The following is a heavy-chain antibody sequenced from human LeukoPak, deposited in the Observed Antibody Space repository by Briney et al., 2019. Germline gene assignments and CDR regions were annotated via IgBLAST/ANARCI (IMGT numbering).Heavy chain of an antibody. D-gene: IGHD2-21*01. Sequence: PGGSLRLSCAASGVTFTNYGMICVRQAPGKGLEWVSAISGSGRSTYYADSVKGRFTISIDNSKNTLYLQMNSLRAEDTAVYYCARTKAGMVSFFDYWGQGTLVTVSS. CDR3: ARTKAGMVSFFDY. CDR2: ISGSGRST. V-gene: IGHV3-23*01. CDR1: GVTFTNYG. J-gene: IGHJ4*02.